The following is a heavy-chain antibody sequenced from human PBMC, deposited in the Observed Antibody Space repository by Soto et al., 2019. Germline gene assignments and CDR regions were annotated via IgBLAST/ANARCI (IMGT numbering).Heavy chain of an antibody. Sequence: PGGSLRLSCAASGFTFSSYSMNWVRQAPGKGLEWVSYISSSSSTIYYADSVKGRFTISRDNAKNSLYLQMNSLRAEDTAVFYCARDRKQLVRSFDYWGQGTLVTVSS. CDR1: GFTFSSYS. J-gene: IGHJ4*02. CDR2: ISSSSSTI. V-gene: IGHV3-48*01. D-gene: IGHD6-6*01. CDR3: ARDRKQLVRSFDY.